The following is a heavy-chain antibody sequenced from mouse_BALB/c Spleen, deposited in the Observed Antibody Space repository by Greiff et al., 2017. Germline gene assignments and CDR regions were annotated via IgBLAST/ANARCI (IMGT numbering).Heavy chain of an antibody. J-gene: IGHJ4*01. CDR3: ARGIYSYAMDY. CDR2: ISSGSSTI. V-gene: IGHV5-17*02. CDR1: GFTFSSFG. Sequence: EVMLVESGGGLVQPGGSRKLSCAASGFTFSSFGMHWVRQAPEKGLEWVAYISSGSSTIYYADTVKGRFTISRDNPKNTLFLQMTSLRSEDTAMYYCARGIYSYAMDYWGQGTSVTVSS.